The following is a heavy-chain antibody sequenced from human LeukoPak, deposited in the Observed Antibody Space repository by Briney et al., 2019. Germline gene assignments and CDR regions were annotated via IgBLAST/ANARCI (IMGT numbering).Heavy chain of an antibody. CDR1: GGSFSGYY. Sequence: PSETLSLTCAVYGGSFSGYYWSWIRQPPGKGLEWIGEINHSGSTNYNPSLKSRVTISVDTSKNQFSLKLSSVTAADTAVYYCARVRYSGSYFDYWGQGTLVTVSS. CDR3: ARVRYSGSYFDY. D-gene: IGHD1-26*01. V-gene: IGHV4-34*01. CDR2: INHSGST. J-gene: IGHJ4*02.